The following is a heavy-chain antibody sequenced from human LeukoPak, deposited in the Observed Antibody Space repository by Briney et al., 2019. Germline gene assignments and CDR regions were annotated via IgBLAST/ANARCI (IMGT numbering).Heavy chain of an antibody. D-gene: IGHD5-12*01. CDR1: GGSIISYY. Sequence: PSETLSLTCTVSGGSIISYYWTWIRQPAGKGLEWIGRIHTSGSTNYNPSLKSRVTISVDESENQFSLRLKSVTAADTAVYFCASGGGYLRLCDYWGQGILVTVSS. CDR3: ASGGGYLRLCDY. V-gene: IGHV4-4*07. J-gene: IGHJ4*02. CDR2: IHTSGST.